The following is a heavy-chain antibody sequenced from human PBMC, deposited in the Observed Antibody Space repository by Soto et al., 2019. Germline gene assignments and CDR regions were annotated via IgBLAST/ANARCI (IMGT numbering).Heavy chain of an antibody. J-gene: IGHJ6*02. CDR3: VKPSSAGDNWNPQYYNGLDA. V-gene: IGHV3-64D*06. Sequence: QSGGSLRLSCSASGLTFSTYVMHWVRQAPGKGLEYGSALSHNWWTQYYAESVKCRFTISRDHSKNTLHLQETSLRAEDTAVYYCVKPSSAGDNWNPQYYNGLDAWGQGTTVTVFS. CDR1: GLTFSTYV. CDR2: LSHNWWTQ. D-gene: IGHD1-20*01.